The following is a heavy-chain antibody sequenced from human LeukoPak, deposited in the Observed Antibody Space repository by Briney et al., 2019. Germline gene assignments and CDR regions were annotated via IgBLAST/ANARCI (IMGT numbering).Heavy chain of an antibody. CDR1: GFTFNNYG. CDR3: AKGPLRGTAAAIDY. J-gene: IGHJ4*02. V-gene: IGHV3-30*18. Sequence: GGSLRLSCAASGFTFNNYGMHWVRQAPGKGLEWVAIISYDGRNIHYPDSVKGRFTISRDISTDTLWLQMDSLRTEDTAVYYCAKGPLRGTAAAIDYWGQGTLVTVSS. CDR2: ISYDGRNI. D-gene: IGHD2-2*01.